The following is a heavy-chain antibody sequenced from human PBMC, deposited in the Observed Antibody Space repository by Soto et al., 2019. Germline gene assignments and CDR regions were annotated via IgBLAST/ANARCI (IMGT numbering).Heavy chain of an antibody. Sequence: PSETLSLTCAVYGGSFSGYYWIWIRQPPGKGLEWIGEINHSGSTNYNPSLKSRVTISVDTSKNQFSLKLSSVTAADTAVYYCARGLRSLAAAGPSPRYYFDYWGQGTLVTVSS. V-gene: IGHV4-34*01. J-gene: IGHJ4*02. CDR2: INHSGST. D-gene: IGHD6-13*01. CDR3: ARGLRSLAAAGPSPRYYFDY. CDR1: GGSFSGYY.